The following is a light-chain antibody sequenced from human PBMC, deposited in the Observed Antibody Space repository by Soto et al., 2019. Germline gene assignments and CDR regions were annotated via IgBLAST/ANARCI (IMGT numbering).Light chain of an antibody. J-gene: IGLJ1*01. CDR3: SSYTSSSTLV. V-gene: IGLV2-14*01. CDR1: SSDVGGYNY. CDR2: EVS. Sequence: QSALTQPASVSGSPGQSITISCTGTSSDVGGYNYDSWYQHHPGKAPELMIYEVSDRPSGVSNRFSGSKSGNTASLTISGLQAEDEADYYCSSYTSSSTLVFGTGTKVTVL.